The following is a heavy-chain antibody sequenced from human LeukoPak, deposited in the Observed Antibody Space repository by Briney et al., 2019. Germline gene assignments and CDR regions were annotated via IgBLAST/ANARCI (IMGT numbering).Heavy chain of an antibody. Sequence: ASVKVSCKASGYTFTSYGISWVRQAPGQGLEWMGWISAYNGNTNYAQTLQGRVTITTDTSTSTAYMELRSLRSDDTAVYYCARVPGLDWYFDLWGRGTLVTVSS. CDR3: ARVPGLDWYFDL. CDR1: GYTFTSYG. CDR2: ISAYNGNT. J-gene: IGHJ2*01. V-gene: IGHV1-18*01. D-gene: IGHD1-14*01.